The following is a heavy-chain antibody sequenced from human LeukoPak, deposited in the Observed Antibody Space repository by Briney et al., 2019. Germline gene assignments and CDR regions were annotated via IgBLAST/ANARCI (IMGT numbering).Heavy chain of an antibody. J-gene: IGHJ4*02. Sequence: AGGSLRLSCAASEFAVSSNYMSWVRQAPGKGLEWVSLIYSGGDTYYADSVKGRFTISRDNSKNTLYLQMNSLRAEDTAVYYCAKLDFPYYDFWSGYYESPDYWGQGTLVTVSS. CDR3: AKLDFPYYDFWSGYYESPDY. V-gene: IGHV3-53*01. CDR1: EFAVSSNY. D-gene: IGHD3-3*01. CDR2: IYSGGDT.